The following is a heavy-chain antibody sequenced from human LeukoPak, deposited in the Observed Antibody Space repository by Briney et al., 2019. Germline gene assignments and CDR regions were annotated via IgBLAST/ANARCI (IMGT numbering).Heavy chain of an antibody. V-gene: IGHV4-30-2*01. D-gene: IGHD2-15*01. CDR1: GGSISSGGYS. J-gene: IGHJ6*02. CDR3: ARTSIVKWMDV. CDR2: IYHSGST. Sequence: SETLSLTCAVSGGSISSGGYSWSWIRQPPGKGLEWIGYIYHSGSTYYNLSLKSRVTISVDRSKNQFSLKLSSVTAADTAVYYCARTSIVKWMDVWGQGTTVTVSS.